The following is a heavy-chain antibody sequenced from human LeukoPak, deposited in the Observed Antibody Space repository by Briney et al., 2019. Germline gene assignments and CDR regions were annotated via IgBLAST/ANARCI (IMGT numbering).Heavy chain of an antibody. Sequence: PSETLSLTCTVSGGSISGFFRSWIRQPPGKGLEWIGYIYNNETAKYNPSLRSRVSISSDTSKNHFSLKMSSMTAADTAVYYCVRETAQYNFGYHAFDLWGQGTMVTVSS. CDR3: VRETAQYNFGYHAFDL. CDR1: GGSISGFF. J-gene: IGHJ3*01. D-gene: IGHD5-18*01. CDR2: IYNNETA. V-gene: IGHV4-59*01.